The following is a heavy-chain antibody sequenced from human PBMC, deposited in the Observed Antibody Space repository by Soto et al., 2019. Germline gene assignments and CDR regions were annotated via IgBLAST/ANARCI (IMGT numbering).Heavy chain of an antibody. CDR3: ARVYCSSTSCYGAFDI. J-gene: IGHJ3*02. D-gene: IGHD2-2*01. Sequence: QVPLVQSGAEVKKPGSSVKVSCKASGGTFSSYAISWVRQAPGQGLEWMGGIIPIFGTANYAQKFQGRVTITADESTSTAYMELSSLRSEDTAVYYCARVYCSSTSCYGAFDIWGQGTMVTVSS. CDR2: IIPIFGTA. V-gene: IGHV1-69*01. CDR1: GGTFSSYA.